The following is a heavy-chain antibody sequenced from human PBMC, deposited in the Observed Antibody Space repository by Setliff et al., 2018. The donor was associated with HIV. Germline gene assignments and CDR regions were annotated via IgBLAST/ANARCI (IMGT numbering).Heavy chain of an antibody. D-gene: IGHD2-8*01. Sequence: GASVKVSCKASGATFSNSALTWVRQAPGQGLEWMGGSIPLFKTVNYAQKFQGRLTISTDELMTTAYMELSSLKSEDTAVYYCASGSGYCRNGDCYIGVHKNPDKYFYDYWGQGTLVTVSS. CDR2: SIPLFKTV. CDR1: GATFSNSA. V-gene: IGHV1-69*05. CDR3: ASGSGYCRNGDCYIGVHKNPDKYFYDY. J-gene: IGHJ4*02.